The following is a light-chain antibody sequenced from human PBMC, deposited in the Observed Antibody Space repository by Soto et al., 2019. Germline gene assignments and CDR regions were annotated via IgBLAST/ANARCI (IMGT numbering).Light chain of an antibody. V-gene: IGKV1-17*01. CDR2: GTS. CDR3: LQHETYPRT. J-gene: IGKJ1*01. Sequence: DIQMTQSPSSLFASVGDRVSITCRASQGIRNNLGWYQQRPGKAPKRLIYGTSNLQTGVPSRFSGSGYGTDFTLTISILQPEDFATYYCLQHETYPRTFGQGTKVEV. CDR1: QGIRNN.